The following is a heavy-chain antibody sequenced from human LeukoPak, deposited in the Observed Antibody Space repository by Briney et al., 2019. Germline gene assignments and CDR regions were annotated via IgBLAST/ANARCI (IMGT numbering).Heavy chain of an antibody. V-gene: IGHV1-69*01. Sequence: SVKVSCKASGGTFSSYAISWVRQAPGQGLEWMGGIIPIFGTANYAQKFQGRVTITADESTSTAYMELSSLRSEDTAVYYCARGPVGIVAMKTVANYYYYMDVWGKGTTVTVSS. CDR2: IIPIFGTA. CDR1: GGTFSSYA. D-gene: IGHD5-12*01. J-gene: IGHJ6*03. CDR3: ARGPVGIVAMKTVANYYYYMDV.